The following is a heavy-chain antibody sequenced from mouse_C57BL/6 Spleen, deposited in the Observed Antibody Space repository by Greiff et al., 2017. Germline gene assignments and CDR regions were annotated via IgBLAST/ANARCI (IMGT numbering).Heavy chain of an antibody. D-gene: IGHD4-1*01. CDR2: ISNLAYSI. CDR1: GFTFSDYG. J-gene: IGHJ4*01. V-gene: IGHV5-15*01. CDR3: ARRTGNYAMDY. Sequence: EVKLVESGGGLVQPGGSLKLSCAASGFTFSDYGMAWVRQAPRKGPEWVAFISNLAYSIYYADTVTGRFPISRENAKNTLYLEMSSLRSEDTAMYYCARRTGNYAMDYWGQGTSVTVSS.